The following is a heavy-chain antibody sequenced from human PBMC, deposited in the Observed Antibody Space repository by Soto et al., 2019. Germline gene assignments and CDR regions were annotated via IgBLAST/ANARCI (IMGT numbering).Heavy chain of an antibody. CDR1: GGSITSDY. J-gene: IGHJ6*03. V-gene: IGHV4-59*08. Sequence: PLETLPHTCTVSGGSITSDYWSWIRQPPGKGLEWIGYIYYSGSTNYNPSLKSRVTISVDTSKNQFSLNLSSVTAADTAVYYCARRRGYYYYMDVWGKGTTVTVSS. CDR2: IYYSGST. CDR3: ARRRGYYYYMDV.